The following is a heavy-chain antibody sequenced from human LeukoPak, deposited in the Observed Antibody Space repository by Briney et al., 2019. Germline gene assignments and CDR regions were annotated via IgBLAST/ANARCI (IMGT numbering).Heavy chain of an antibody. D-gene: IGHD2-2*01. V-gene: IGHV4-39*07. J-gene: IGHJ5*02. CDR3: ARDHRYCSSTSCYPFMSNWFDP. CDR1: GGSISSSSYY. CDR2: IYYSEST. Sequence: PSETLSLTCTVSGGSISSSSYYWGWIRQPPGKGLEWIGSIYYSESTYYNPSLKSRVTISVDTSKNQFSLKLSSVTAADTAVYYCARDHRYCSSTSCYPFMSNWFDPWGQGTLVTVSS.